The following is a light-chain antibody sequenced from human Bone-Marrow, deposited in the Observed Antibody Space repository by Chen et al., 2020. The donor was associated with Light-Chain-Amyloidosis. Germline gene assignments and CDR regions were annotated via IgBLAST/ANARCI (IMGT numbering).Light chain of an antibody. CDR2: RET. J-gene: IGLJ2*01. V-gene: IGLV3-25*03. CDR1: DLPTKY. Sequence: SYELTQPPSASVSPGQTARHTCSGDDLPTKYAYWYQQKPGQAPVLVIHRETERPSGISERFSGSSSGTTATLTISGVQAEDEADYHCQSADSSGTYEVIFGGGTKLTVL. CDR3: QSADSSGTYEVI.